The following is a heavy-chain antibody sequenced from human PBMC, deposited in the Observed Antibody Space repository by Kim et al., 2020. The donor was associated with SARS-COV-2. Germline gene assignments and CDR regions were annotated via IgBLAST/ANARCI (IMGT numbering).Heavy chain of an antibody. CDR3: ASGIAVSEAFDI. CDR1: GYTFTGYY. Sequence: ASVKVSCKASGYTFTGYYMHWVRQAPGQGLQWMGRINPNSGGTNYAQKFQGRVTMTRDTSISTAYMELSRLRSDDTAVYYCASGIAVSEAFDIWGQGTMVTVSS. CDR2: INPNSGGT. D-gene: IGHD6-19*01. V-gene: IGHV1-2*06. J-gene: IGHJ3*02.